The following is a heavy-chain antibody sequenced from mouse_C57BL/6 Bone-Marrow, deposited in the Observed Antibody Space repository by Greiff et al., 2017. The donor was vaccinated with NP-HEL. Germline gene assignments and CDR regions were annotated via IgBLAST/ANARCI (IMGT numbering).Heavy chain of an antibody. V-gene: IGHV5-6*01. CDR1: GFTFSSYG. D-gene: IGHD2-4*01. J-gene: IGHJ3*01. Sequence: EVKLVESGGDLVKPGGSLKLSCAASGFTFSSYGMSWVRQTPDKRLEWVATISSGGSYTYYPDSVKGRFTISRDNAKNTLYLQMSSLKSADTAMYYCASPYDYGVAWFAYWGQGTLVTVSA. CDR2: ISSGGSYT. CDR3: ASPYDYGVAWFAY.